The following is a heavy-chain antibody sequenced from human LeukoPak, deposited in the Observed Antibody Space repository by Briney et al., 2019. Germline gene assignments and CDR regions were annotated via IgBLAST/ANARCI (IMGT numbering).Heavy chain of an antibody. CDR3: ARRSTTVTTSGWFDP. Sequence: PGGSLRLSCAASGFTFSSYSMNWVRQAPGKGLEWVSSISSSSSCIYYADSVKGRFTISRDNAKNSLYLQMNSLRAEDTAVYYCARRSTTVTTSGWFDPWGQGTLVTVSS. D-gene: IGHD4-17*01. J-gene: IGHJ5*02. CDR1: GFTFSSYS. V-gene: IGHV3-21*01. CDR2: ISSSSSCI.